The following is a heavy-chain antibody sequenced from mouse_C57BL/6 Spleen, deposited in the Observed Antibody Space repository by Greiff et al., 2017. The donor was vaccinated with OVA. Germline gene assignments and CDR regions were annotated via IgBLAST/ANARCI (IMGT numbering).Heavy chain of an antibody. J-gene: IGHJ3*01. CDR3: ARYGDYGGFAY. Sequence: FQLQQSGAELVRPGTSVKVSCKASGYAFTNYLIEWVKQRPGQGLEWIGVINPGSGGTNYNEKFKGKATLTADKSSSTAYMQLSSLTSEDSAVYFCARYGDYGGFAYWGQGTLVTVSA. CDR1: GYAFTNYL. CDR2: INPGSGGT. V-gene: IGHV1-54*01. D-gene: IGHD2-4*01.